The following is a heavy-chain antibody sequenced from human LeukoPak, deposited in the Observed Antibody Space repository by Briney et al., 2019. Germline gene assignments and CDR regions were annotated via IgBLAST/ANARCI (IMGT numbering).Heavy chain of an antibody. Sequence: SVKIPCKASGGTFSSYATSWVRQAPGQGLEWMGGIIPIFGTANYAQKFQGRVTITADESTSTAYMELSSLRSEDTAVYYCAREGRIVGATTHYYMDVWGKGTTVTVSS. J-gene: IGHJ6*03. CDR3: AREGRIVGATTHYYMDV. D-gene: IGHD1-26*01. V-gene: IGHV1-69*13. CDR2: IIPIFGTA. CDR1: GGTFSSYA.